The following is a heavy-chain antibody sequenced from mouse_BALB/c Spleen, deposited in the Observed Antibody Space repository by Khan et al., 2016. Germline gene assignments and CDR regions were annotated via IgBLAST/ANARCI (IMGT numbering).Heavy chain of an antibody. CDR3: ARDLNDDYYWYLDV. CDR1: GFTFTDYY. CDR2: ARNKANGFTA. D-gene: IGHD2-3*01. V-gene: IGHV7-3*02. Sequence: EVELVESGGGLVQPGGSLRLSCTTSGFTFTDYYMSWVRQPPGEALEWLGFARNKANGFTAEYSASVKGRFTISRDNSQSIRYLQMNTLRPEDSATYYCARDLNDDYYWYLDVWGAGTTVTVSS. J-gene: IGHJ1*01.